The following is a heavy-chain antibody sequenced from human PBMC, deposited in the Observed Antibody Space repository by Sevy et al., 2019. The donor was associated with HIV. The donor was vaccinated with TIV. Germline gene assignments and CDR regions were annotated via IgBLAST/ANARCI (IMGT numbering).Heavy chain of an antibody. D-gene: IGHD2-8*01. Sequence: GGSLRLSCAASGFTFSKYSMSWVRQPPGKGLEWVSTLSFGCGEINYADSVKGRFTISRDNSKSSVYLQMNNLRPEDTAVYYCAREGCTKPHDYWGQGTLVTFS. CDR1: GFTFSKYS. CDR2: LSFGCGEI. CDR3: AREGCTKPHDY. V-gene: IGHV3-23*01. J-gene: IGHJ4*02.